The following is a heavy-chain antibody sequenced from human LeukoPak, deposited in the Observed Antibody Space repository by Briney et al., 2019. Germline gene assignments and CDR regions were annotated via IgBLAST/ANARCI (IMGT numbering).Heavy chain of an antibody. CDR1: GGSISSSSYY. J-gene: IGHJ4*02. Sequence: SETLSLTCTVSGGSISSSSYYWGWIRQPPGKGLEWIGSIYYSGSTYYNPSLKSRVTISVDTSKNQFSLKLSSVTAADTAVYYCAKTVRLPTDWSQGTLVTVSS. CDR2: IYYSGST. D-gene: IGHD1-14*01. CDR3: AKTVRLPTD. V-gene: IGHV4-39*07.